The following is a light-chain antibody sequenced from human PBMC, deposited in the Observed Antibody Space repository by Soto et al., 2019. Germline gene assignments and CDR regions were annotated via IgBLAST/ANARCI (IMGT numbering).Light chain of an antibody. Sequence: DLQWTPYASTLFAYVGNRVVIACRASQSISSWSAWYQQKPGKAPKLLIYDASSLESGVPSRFSGCGSGTEFTLTISSVQPDEFATYYFQQYNSYSPWTLGQGTKVDIK. J-gene: IGKJ1*01. CDR1: QSISSW. CDR3: QQYNSYSPWT. V-gene: IGKV1-5*01. CDR2: DAS.